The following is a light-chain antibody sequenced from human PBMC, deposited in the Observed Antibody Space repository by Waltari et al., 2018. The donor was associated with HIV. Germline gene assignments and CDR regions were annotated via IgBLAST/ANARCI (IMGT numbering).Light chain of an antibody. CDR3: QQYDSRPPRT. J-gene: IGKJ1*01. Sequence: EIVMTQSPATLSVSPGERVTLSCRASQSVSNKVAWYQKKPGQAPRLLIYGAYNRVTDIPGRFSGSGSWTEFTLTISSLRSEDFAVYYCQQYDSRPPRTFGQGTKVEIK. V-gene: IGKV3-15*01. CDR2: GAY. CDR1: QSVSNK.